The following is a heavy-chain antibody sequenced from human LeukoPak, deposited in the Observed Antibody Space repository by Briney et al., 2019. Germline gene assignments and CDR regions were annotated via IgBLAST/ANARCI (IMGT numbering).Heavy chain of an antibody. Sequence: SETLSLTCTVSGYSISSGYYWGWIRQPPGQGLEWIGSIYHSGSTYYNPSLKSRVTISVDTPKNQFSLKLSSVTAADTAVYYCARDLAAAAGSIDYWGQGTLVTVSS. J-gene: IGHJ4*02. CDR1: GYSISSGYY. CDR2: IYHSGST. D-gene: IGHD6-13*01. CDR3: ARDLAAAAGSIDY. V-gene: IGHV4-38-2*02.